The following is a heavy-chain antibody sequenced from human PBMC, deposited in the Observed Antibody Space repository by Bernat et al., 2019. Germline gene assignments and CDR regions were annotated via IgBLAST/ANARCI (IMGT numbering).Heavy chain of an antibody. V-gene: IGHV4-61*01. Sequence: QVQLQESGPGLVKPSETLSLTCTVSGGSVSSGSYYWSWIRQPPGKGLEWIGYIYYSGSTNYNPSLKSRVTISVDTSKNQFSLKLSSVTAADTAVYYCARDRRFISSRNWGQGTLVTVSS. CDR3: ARDRRFISSRN. CDR2: IYYSGST. D-gene: IGHD6-6*01. CDR1: GGSVSSGSYY. J-gene: IGHJ4*02.